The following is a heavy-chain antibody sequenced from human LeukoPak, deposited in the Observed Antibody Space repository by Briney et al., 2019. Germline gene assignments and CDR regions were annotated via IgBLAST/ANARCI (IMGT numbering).Heavy chain of an antibody. CDR1: GFTFSDYY. CDR3: ARVPYGDYGS. Sequence: GGSLRLSCAASGFTFSDYYMSWIRQAPGKGLEWVSSISTSGTYISYADSVRGRFTISRDNAKNSLYLQMNSLRAEDTAMYYCARVPYGDYGSWGQGTLVTVSS. CDR2: ISTSGTYI. J-gene: IGHJ4*02. D-gene: IGHD4-17*01. V-gene: IGHV3-11*04.